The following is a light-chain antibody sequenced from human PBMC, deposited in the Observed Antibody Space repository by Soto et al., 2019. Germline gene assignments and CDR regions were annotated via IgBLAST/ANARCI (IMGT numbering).Light chain of an antibody. Sequence: EIVWTQSPGTLSLSPGERATLSSRASQSVSSTYVAWYQQKSGQAPRLLIYFASSRATGIPDRFSGSGSGTDFTLTISRLEPEDFAVYYCHQYVSSWTFGQGTKVDIK. V-gene: IGKV3-20*01. J-gene: IGKJ1*01. CDR1: QSVSSTY. CDR3: HQYVSSWT. CDR2: FAS.